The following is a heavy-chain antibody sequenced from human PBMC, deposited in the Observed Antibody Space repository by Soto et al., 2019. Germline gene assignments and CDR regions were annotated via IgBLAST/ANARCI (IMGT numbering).Heavy chain of an antibody. D-gene: IGHD3-3*01. J-gene: IGHJ4*02. CDR2: IYYSGST. CDR3: AKHDFWTLYKTGLDS. CDR1: GGSVSSANYY. Sequence: SETLSLTCAVSGGSVSSANYYWSWIRQPPGKGLEWIGYIYYSGSTNYNPSLTSRVTISRDTSKNHFSLKLSSVTAEDTAVYYCAKHDFWTLYKTGLDSWGQGTLVTVSS. V-gene: IGHV4-61*03.